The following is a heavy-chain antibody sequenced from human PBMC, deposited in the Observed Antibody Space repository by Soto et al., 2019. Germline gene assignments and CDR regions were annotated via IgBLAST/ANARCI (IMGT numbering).Heavy chain of an antibody. Sequence: PGGSLRLSCVASGFTFDTYGIHWVRQAPGKGLQWVALISYEGSNTYYADSVRGRFTIPRDNSKNTLYLQMNTLRPEDTGVYYCARVTPGNNLYYFSGLDFWGQGTSVTVSS. CDR2: ISYEGSNT. CDR1: GFTFDTYG. CDR3: ARVTPGNNLYYFSGLDF. V-gene: IGHV3-30-3*01. D-gene: IGHD1-1*01. J-gene: IGHJ6*02.